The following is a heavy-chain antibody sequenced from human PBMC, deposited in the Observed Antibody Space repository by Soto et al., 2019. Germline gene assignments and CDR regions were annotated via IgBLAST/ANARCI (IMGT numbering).Heavy chain of an antibody. V-gene: IGHV4-61*01. CDR3: ARAACQLLSYYFDY. J-gene: IGHJ4*02. CDR1: GGSVSSGSYY. CDR2: IYYSGST. D-gene: IGHD2-2*01. Sequence: SETLSLTCTVSGGSVSSGSYYWSWIRQPPGKGLEWIGYIYYSGSTNYNPSLKSRVTISVDTSKNQFSLKLSSVTAADTAVYYCARAACQLLSYYFDYWGRGTLVTVSS.